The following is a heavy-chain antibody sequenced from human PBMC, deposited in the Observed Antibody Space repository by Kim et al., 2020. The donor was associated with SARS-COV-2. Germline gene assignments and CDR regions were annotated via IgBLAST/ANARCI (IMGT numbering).Heavy chain of an antibody. D-gene: IGHD3-3*01. J-gene: IGHJ6*02. CDR1: GFTFSNAW. V-gene: IGHV3-15*01. CDR3: TTAYSHPRDFWSGYYWEGGYYYGMDV. Sequence: GGSLRLSCAASGFTFSNAWMSWVRQAPGKGLEWVGRIKSKTDGGTTDYAAPVKGRFTISRDDSKNTLYLQMNSLKTEDTAVYYCTTAYSHPRDFWSGYYWEGGYYYGMDVWGQGTTVTVSS. CDR2: IKSKTDGGTT.